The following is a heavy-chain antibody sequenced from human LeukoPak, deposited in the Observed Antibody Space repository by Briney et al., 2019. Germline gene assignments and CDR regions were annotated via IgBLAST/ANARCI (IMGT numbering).Heavy chain of an antibody. V-gene: IGHV3-48*03. CDR2: ISSSGSTI. CDR3: TKERRRDDILTGSFSD. J-gene: IGHJ4*02. D-gene: IGHD3-9*01. CDR1: GFTFSSYE. Sequence: GGSLRLSCAASGFTFSSYEMNWVRQAPGKGLEWVSYISSSGSTIYYADSVKGRFTISRGNSKNTLYLQMNSLRAEDTAVYYCTKERRRDDILTGSFSDWGQGILVTVSS.